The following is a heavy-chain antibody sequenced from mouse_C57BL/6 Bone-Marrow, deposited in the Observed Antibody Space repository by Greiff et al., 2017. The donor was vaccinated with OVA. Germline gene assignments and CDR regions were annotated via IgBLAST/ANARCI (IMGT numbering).Heavy chain of an antibody. CDR3: ASRYSNYEAWFAY. CDR2: ISYDGSN. Sequence: EVKLQESGPGLVKPSQSLSLTCSVTGYSITSGYYWNWIRQFPGNKLEWMGYISYDGSNNYNPSLKNRISITRDTSKNQFFLKLNSVTTEDTATYYCASRYSNYEAWFAYWGQGTLVTVSA. D-gene: IGHD2-5*01. V-gene: IGHV3-6*01. CDR1: GYSITSGYY. J-gene: IGHJ3*01.